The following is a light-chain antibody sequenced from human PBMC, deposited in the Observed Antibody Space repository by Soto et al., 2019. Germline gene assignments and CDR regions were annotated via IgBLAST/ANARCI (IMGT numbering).Light chain of an antibody. Sequence: DIQMTQSPSTLSASVGDRFTITCRASQSISSWLAWYQQKPGKXPNXXIYGASSLESGVPPRFSVIVSGTEFTLNIRSLQPDDGETYDGQQYNTYTWTFGQGTKVDIK. CDR2: GAS. CDR1: QSISSW. V-gene: IGKV1-5*01. CDR3: QQYNTYTWT. J-gene: IGKJ1*01.